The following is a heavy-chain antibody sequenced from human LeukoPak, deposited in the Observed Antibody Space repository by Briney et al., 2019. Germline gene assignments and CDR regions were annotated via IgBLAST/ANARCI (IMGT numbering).Heavy chain of an antibody. CDR3: ARGRGGGTSTFDL. J-gene: IGHJ5*02. Sequence: GGSLRLSCAASGFTFSSYSMNWVRQAPGKGLEWVSSISSSSSYIYYADSVKGRFTISRDNAKNSLYLQMNSLRAEDTAVYYCARGRGGGTSTFDLWGQGTLVTVTS. CDR2: ISSSSSYI. CDR1: GFTFSSYS. D-gene: IGHD4-23*01. V-gene: IGHV3-21*01.